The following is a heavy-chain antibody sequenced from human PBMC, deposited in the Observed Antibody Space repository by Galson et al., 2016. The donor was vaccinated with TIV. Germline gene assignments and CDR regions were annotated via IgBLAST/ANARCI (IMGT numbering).Heavy chain of an antibody. CDR2: ISYDGSKK. D-gene: IGHD1-26*01. V-gene: IGHV3-30*01. CDR1: GFTFSNYA. CDR3: ARDHAMYSGIYFGRGYYYYGMDV. Sequence: SLRLSCAASGFTFSNYALYWVRQAPGKGLEWVTIISYDGSKKFYADSVTGRFTIPRDDSKNTLFLQMTSLRPEDTAVYDCARDHAMYSGIYFGRGYYYYGMDVWGQGTTVTVSS. J-gene: IGHJ6*02.